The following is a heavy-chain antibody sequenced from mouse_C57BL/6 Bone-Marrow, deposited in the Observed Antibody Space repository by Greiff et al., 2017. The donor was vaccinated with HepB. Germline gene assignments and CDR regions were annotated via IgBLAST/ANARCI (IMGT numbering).Heavy chain of an antibody. D-gene: IGHD2-3*01. CDR1: GYTFTSYG. V-gene: IGHV1-81*01. CDR3: ARGGWLLLFDY. Sequence: QVQLQQSGAELARPGASVKLSCKASGYTFTSYGISWVKQRTGQGLEWIGEIYPRSGNTYYNEKFKGKAKLTADKSSSKAYMELRSLTSEDSAVYFCARGGWLLLFDYWGQGTTLTVSS. J-gene: IGHJ2*01. CDR2: IYPRSGNT.